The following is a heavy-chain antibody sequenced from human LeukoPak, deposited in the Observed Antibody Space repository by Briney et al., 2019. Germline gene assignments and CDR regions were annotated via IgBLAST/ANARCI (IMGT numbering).Heavy chain of an antibody. CDR2: ISYDGTNK. CDR3: AKAAAAETWVDY. D-gene: IGHD6-13*01. J-gene: IGHJ4*02. CDR1: GFTFSSYG. Sequence: GGSLRLSCAASGFTFSSYGMHWVRQAPGKGLEWVAVISYDGTNKYYADSVKGRFTISRDNSKNTLFLQMNSLRAEDTAVYYCAKAAAAETWVDYWGQGTLVTVSS. V-gene: IGHV3-30*18.